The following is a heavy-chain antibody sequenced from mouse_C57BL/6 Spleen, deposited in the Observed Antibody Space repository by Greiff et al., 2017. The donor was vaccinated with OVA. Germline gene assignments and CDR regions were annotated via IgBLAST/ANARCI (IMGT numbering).Heavy chain of an antibody. J-gene: IGHJ2*01. Sequence: ESGPGLVKPSQSLSLTCSVTGYSITSGYYWNWIRQFPGNKLEWVGYISYDGSNNYNPSLKNRISITLYTSKNQFFLKLNSVTTEDTATEYCARGAYYYGSSYSYFDYWGQGTTLTVSS. CDR2: ISYDGSN. D-gene: IGHD1-1*01. V-gene: IGHV3-6*01. CDR3: ARGAYYYGSSYSYFDY. CDR1: GYSITSGYY.